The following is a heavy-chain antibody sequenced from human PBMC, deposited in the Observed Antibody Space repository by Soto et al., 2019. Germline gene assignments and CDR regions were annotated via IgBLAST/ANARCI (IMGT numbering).Heavy chain of an antibody. J-gene: IGHJ4*02. CDR2: INHSGVT. V-gene: IGHV4-34*01. CDR1: GGSFSAYY. D-gene: IGHD3-22*01. CDR3: ARGTVDTVYSSGCYEY. Sequence: SETLSLTCAVYGGSFSAYYWRWIRQPPGKGLEWIGEINHSGVTSYNPSLKSRVTISVDTSKSQFCLKLTSVTAADRTVYYCARGTVDTVYSSGCYEYWGQVPTGTVSS.